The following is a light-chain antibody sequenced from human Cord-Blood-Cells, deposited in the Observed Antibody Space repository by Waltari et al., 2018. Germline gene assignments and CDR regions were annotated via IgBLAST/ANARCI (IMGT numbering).Light chain of an antibody. Sequence: QSVLTQPPSASGTPGQRVTISCSGISPHLVSNPVNWYQHIPGTAPNLLIYSNNQRPSGVPDRFSGSKSGTSASLAISGLQSEDEADYYCAAWDDSLNGWVFGGGTKLTVL. CDR1: SPHLVSNP. J-gene: IGLJ3*02. CDR3: AAWDDSLNGWV. V-gene: IGLV1-44*01. CDR2: SNN.